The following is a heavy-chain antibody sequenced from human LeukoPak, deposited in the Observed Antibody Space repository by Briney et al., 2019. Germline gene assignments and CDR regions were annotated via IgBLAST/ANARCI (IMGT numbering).Heavy chain of an antibody. J-gene: IGHJ4*02. Sequence: ASVKVSCKASGYTFTSYYMHWVRQAPGQGLEWMGIINLSGGSTSYAQKFQGRVTMTRDTSTSTVYMELSSLRSEDTAVYYCARDYGGVATLPHLDYWGQGTLVTASS. CDR3: ARDYGGVATLPHLDY. V-gene: IGHV1-46*01. CDR1: GYTFTSYY. D-gene: IGHD3-3*01. CDR2: INLSGGST.